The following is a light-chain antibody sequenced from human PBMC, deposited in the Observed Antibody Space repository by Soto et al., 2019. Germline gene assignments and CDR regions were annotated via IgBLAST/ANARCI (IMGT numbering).Light chain of an antibody. J-gene: IGLJ3*02. CDR1: SSDVGSYNR. CDR3: AAHAGGNTWL. CDR2: EVS. Sequence: QSALTQPASVSVSPGQSITISCTGGSSDVGSYNRVSWYRQHPGKAPQLIIYEVSNRPSGVPNRFSGSRSGDKASLTVSGLQTEDEGLYYCAAHAGGNTWLFGGGTKVTVL. V-gene: IGLV2-23*02.